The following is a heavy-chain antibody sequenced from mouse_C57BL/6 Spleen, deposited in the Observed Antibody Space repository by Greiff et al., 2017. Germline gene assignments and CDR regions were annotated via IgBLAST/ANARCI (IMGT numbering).Heavy chain of an antibody. CDR3: ARYGDYGSAYFDY. V-gene: IGHV3-8*01. CDR2: ISYSGST. D-gene: IGHD1-1*01. CDR1: GYSITSDY. J-gene: IGHJ2*01. Sequence: DVHLVESGPGLAKPSQTLSLTCSVTGYSITSDYWNWIRKFPGNKLEYMGYISYSGSTYYNPSLNSRISITRDNSKNQYYLQLHSVTTEDTATYYCARYGDYGSAYFDYWGQGTTLTVSS.